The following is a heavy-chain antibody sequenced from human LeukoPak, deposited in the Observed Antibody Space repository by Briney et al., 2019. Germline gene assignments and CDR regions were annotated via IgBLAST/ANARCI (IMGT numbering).Heavy chain of an antibody. CDR2: IYYSGSN. J-gene: IGHJ5*02. CDR3: AREMATIYNWFDP. CDR1: GGSISSYY. Sequence: SETLSLTRTVSGGSISSYYWSWIRQPPGKGLEWIGYIYYSGSNNYNPSLKSRVTISVDTSKNQFSLKLSSVTAADTAVYYCAREMATIYNWFDPWGQGTLVTVSS. D-gene: IGHD5-24*01. V-gene: IGHV4-59*01.